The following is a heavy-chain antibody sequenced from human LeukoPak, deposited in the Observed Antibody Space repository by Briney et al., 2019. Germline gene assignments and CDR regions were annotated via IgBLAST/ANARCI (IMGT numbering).Heavy chain of an antibody. D-gene: IGHD4-11*01. V-gene: IGHV3-30-3*01. J-gene: IGHJ4*02. CDR3: AKVATDYPFDY. CDR1: GFTFSSYT. CDR2: ISYDGSNK. Sequence: GRSLRLSCAASGFTFSSYTMHWVRQAPGKGLEWVAVISYDGSNKYYADSVKGRFTISRDNSKNTLYLQMNSLRAEDTAVYYCAKVATDYPFDYWGQGTLVTVSS.